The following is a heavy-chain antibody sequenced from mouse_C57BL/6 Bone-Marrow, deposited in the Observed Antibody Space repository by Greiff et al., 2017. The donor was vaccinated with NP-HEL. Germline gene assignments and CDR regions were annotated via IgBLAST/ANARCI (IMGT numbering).Heavy chain of an antibody. J-gene: IGHJ4*01. V-gene: IGHV3-6*01. CDR1: GYSITSGYY. Sequence: EVKLQESGPGLVKPSQSLSLTCSVTGYSITSGYYWNWIRQFPGNKLEWMGYISYDGSNNYNPSLKNRISITRDTSKNQFFLKLNSVTTEDTATYYCAREYYGHYYAMDYWGQGTSVTVSS. CDR2: ISYDGSN. CDR3: AREYYGHYYAMDY. D-gene: IGHD1-2*01.